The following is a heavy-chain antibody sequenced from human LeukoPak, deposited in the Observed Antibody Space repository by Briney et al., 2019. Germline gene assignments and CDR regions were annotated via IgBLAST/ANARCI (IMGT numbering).Heavy chain of an antibody. Sequence: ASVKVSCKASGYTFTSYYLHWVRQAPGQGLEWMGWINPNSGDTDHAQKFQGRVTMTRDTSISTAYMELSRLRYDDTAVYYCARDMDTGPDLFDYWGQGTLVTVSS. CDR3: ARDMDTGPDLFDY. J-gene: IGHJ4*02. V-gene: IGHV1-2*02. CDR1: GYTFTSYY. D-gene: IGHD5-18*01. CDR2: INPNSGDT.